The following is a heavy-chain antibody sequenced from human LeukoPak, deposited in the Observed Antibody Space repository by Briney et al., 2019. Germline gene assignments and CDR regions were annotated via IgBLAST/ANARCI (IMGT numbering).Heavy chain of an antibody. Sequence: SETLSLTCTVSGDSISNYYWSWIQQPPGKGLEWIGYIYYSGSTSYNPSLKSRVIISVDTSKNQFSLKLSSVTAADTAVYYCARHVRRTYHRYFDYWGQGTLVTVSS. CDR1: GDSISNYY. CDR3: ARHVRRTYHRYFDY. D-gene: IGHD1-14*01. V-gene: IGHV4-59*08. CDR2: IYYSGST. J-gene: IGHJ4*02.